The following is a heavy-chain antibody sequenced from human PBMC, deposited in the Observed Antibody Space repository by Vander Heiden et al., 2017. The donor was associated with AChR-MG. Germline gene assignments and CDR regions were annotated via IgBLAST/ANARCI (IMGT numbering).Heavy chain of an antibody. D-gene: IGHD4-17*01. CDR1: GFTFSSYA. CDR2: ISYDGSNK. V-gene: IGHV3-30-3*01. CDR3: ARDLYGDYSFDY. J-gene: IGHJ4*02. Sequence: QVQLVESGGGVVQPGSSLRLSCAASGFTFSSYAMRWVRQAPGKGLEWVAVISYDGSNKYYADSVKGRFTISRDNSKNTLYLQMNSLRAEDTAVYYCARDLYGDYSFDYWGQGTLVTVSS.